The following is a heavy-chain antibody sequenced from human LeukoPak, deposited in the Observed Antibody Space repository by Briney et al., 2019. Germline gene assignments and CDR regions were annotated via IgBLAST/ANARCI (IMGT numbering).Heavy chain of an antibody. J-gene: IGHJ6*03. D-gene: IGHD3-16*02. CDR2: IRYDGSTK. V-gene: IGHV3-30*02. CDR1: GCIFRNYA. Sequence: GGSLRLSCAASGCIFRNYAMHWVRQAPGKGLEWAAFIRYDGSTKSYAASVKGRFTISRDNSENTLYLQMSSLGPEDTAVYYCAKDVSSGMDVWGKGTTVTVSS. CDR3: AKDVSSGMDV.